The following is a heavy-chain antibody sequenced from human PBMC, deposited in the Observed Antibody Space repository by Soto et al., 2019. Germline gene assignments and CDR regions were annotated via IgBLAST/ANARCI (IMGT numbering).Heavy chain of an antibody. J-gene: IGHJ6*02. D-gene: IGHD2-8*02. CDR2: IYYSGST. V-gene: IGHV4-31*03. CDR3: ARGCNGGACCSYFGMDV. CDR1: GGSINSGGYY. Sequence: SETLSLTCTVSGGSINSGGYYFSWIRQRPGKGLEWIGYIYYSGSTAYNPSLRSRVTISIDTSYNNFSLRLTSVTAADTAVYYCARGCNGGACCSYFGMDVWGQGTPVTVSS.